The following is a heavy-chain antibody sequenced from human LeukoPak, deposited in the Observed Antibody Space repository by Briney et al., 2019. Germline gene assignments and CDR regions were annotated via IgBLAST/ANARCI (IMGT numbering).Heavy chain of an antibody. J-gene: IGHJ3*02. CDR3: ARGKWFGELGAFDI. CDR2: INSDGSST. CDR1: GFTFSSYW. D-gene: IGHD3-10*01. V-gene: IGHV3-74*01. Sequence: PRGSLRLSCAASGFTFSSYWMHWVRQAPGKGLVWVSRINSDGSSTSYADSVKGRFTISRDNAKNTLYLQMNSLRAEDTAVYYCARGKWFGELGAFDIWGQGTMVTVSS.